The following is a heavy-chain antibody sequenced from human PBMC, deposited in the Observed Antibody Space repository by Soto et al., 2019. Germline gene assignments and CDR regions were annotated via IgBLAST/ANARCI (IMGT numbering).Heavy chain of an antibody. CDR3: ASDLVRFYGMDV. Sequence: EVQLVESGGGLVQPGGSLRLSCAASGFTVSSNYMSWVRQAPGKGLEWVSVIYSGGSTYYADSVKGRFTISRDYSKNTLYLQMNSLRAEDTAVYYCASDLVRFYGMDVWGQGTTVTVSS. V-gene: IGHV3-66*01. J-gene: IGHJ6*02. D-gene: IGHD3-10*01. CDR2: IYSGGST. CDR1: GFTVSSNY.